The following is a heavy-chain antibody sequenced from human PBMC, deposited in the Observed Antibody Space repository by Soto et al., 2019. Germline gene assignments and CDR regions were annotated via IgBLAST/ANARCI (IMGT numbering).Heavy chain of an antibody. J-gene: IGHJ5*02. CDR1: GFTFSCYW. D-gene: IGHD3-10*01. V-gene: IGHV3-7*03. Sequence: PGGSLRLSWSASGFTFSCYWMTWVRQAPGKGLEWVANIKEDGSEKYYVDSVKGRFTISRDNPKNSLYLQMNSLRADDTAVYYCARPLYGSGSVWFDPWGQGTLVTVSS. CDR2: IKEDGSEK. CDR3: ARPLYGSGSVWFDP.